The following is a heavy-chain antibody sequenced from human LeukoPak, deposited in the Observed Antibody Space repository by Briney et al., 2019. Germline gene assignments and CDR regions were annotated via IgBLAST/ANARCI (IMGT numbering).Heavy chain of an antibody. CDR1: GFTFSRYS. V-gene: IGHV3-48*04. Sequence: GGSLRLSCVASGFTFSRYSMIWVRQAPGKGLEWVSYINSKSDTIYYADSVKGRFTISRDNAKSALYLQINSLRAVDTAVYYCARWVCSSTSCYYFDYWGQGSLVVVSS. CDR3: ARWVCSSTSCYYFDY. D-gene: IGHD2-2*01. J-gene: IGHJ4*02. CDR2: INSKSDTI.